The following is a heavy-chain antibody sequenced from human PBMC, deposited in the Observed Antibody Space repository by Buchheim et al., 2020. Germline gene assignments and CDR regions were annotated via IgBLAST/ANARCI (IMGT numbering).Heavy chain of an antibody. Sequence: QVQLQQWGAGLLKPSETLSLTCAVYGGSFSGYYWSWIRQPPGKGLEWIGEINHSGSTNYNPSLKSRVTISVDTSKNQFLPELSSVTAADTAVYYCAGDLFGVGGGDWGQGTL. CDR1: GGSFSGYY. V-gene: IGHV4-34*01. D-gene: IGHD3-16*01. CDR3: AGDLFGVGGGD. J-gene: IGHJ4*02. CDR2: INHSGST.